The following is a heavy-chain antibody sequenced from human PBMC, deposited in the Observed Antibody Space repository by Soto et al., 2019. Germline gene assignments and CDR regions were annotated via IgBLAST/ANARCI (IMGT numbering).Heavy chain of an antibody. D-gene: IGHD6-6*01. CDR3: ARGWSSSWSGGDY. CDR1: GYFFTSYG. V-gene: IGHV1-18*01. CDR2: ISGYNGNK. J-gene: IGHJ4*02. Sequence: QVQLVQSGAEVKKPGASVRVSCKTSGYFFTSYGISWVRQAPGXXXEWMGWISGYNGNKNYAQKVQGRVTMTTDTSTSTAYMXLRXLRSDDTAVYYCARGWSSSWSGGDYWGQGTLVTVSS.